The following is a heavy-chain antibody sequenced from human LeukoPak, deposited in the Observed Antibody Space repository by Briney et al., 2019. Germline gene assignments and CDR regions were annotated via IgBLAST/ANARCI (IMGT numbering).Heavy chain of an antibody. CDR3: ARGNYYSMDV. V-gene: IGHV3-74*01. Sequence: GGSLRLSCTASGFTFSNCWMHWVRQGPGKGLVWVSRIHSDGSSTTYADSVKGRFTISRDNAKNTLYLQMNSLRAEDTAVYYCARGNYYSMDVWGQGTTVTVSS. CDR1: GFTFSNCW. J-gene: IGHJ6*02. CDR2: IHSDGSST.